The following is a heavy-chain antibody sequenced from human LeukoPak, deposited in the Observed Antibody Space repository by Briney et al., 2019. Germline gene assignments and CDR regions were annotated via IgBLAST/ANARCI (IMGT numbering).Heavy chain of an antibody. CDR1: GGSFSGYY. D-gene: IGHD5-18*01. CDR3: ARGDTSKARSWFDP. V-gene: IGHV4-34*01. CDR2: INHSGST. Sequence: PSETLSLTCAAYGGSFSGYYWSWIRQPPGKGLEWIGEINHSGSTNYNPSLKSRVTISVDTSKNQFSLKLSSVTAADTAVYYCARGDTSKARSWFDPWGQGTLVTVS. J-gene: IGHJ5*02.